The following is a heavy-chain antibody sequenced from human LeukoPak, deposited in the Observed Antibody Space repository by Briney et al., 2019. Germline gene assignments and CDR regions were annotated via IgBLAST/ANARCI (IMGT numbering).Heavy chain of an antibody. J-gene: IGHJ4*02. V-gene: IGHV1-2*02. D-gene: IGHD6-6*01. Sequence: ASVKVSCKASGYTFTGYYMHWVRQAPGQGLEWMGWINPNSGGTNYAQKFQGRVTMTRDTSISTAYMELSRLRSDDTAVYYCVQYSGSIIGSGYWGQGTLVTVSS. CDR2: INPNSGGT. CDR1: GYTFTGYY. CDR3: VQYSGSIIGSGY.